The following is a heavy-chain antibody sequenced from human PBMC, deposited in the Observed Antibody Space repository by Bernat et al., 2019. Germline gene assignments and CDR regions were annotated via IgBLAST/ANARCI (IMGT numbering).Heavy chain of an antibody. D-gene: IGHD3-16*02. J-gene: IGHJ5*02. CDR3: ARDDYVWGSYLRNWFDP. CDR1: GGSFSGYY. CDR2: INHSGST. Sequence: QVQLQQRGAGLLKPSETLSLTCAVHGGSFSGYYWSWIRQPPGKGLEWIGEINHSGSTNYNPSLKSRVTISVDTSKNQFSLKLSSVTAADTAVYYCARDDYVWGSYLRNWFDPWGQGTLVTVSS. V-gene: IGHV4-34*01.